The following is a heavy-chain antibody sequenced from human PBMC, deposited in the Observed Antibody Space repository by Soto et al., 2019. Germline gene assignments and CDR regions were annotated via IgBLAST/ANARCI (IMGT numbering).Heavy chain of an antibody. CDR3: AVRNYYYGMDV. D-gene: IGHD4-17*01. J-gene: IGHJ6*02. CDR2: INHSGRT. Sequence: QVQLQQWGAGLLKPSETLSLTCAVYGGSFSGYYWSWIRQPPGKGLEWIGEINHSGRTNYNTSLKSRVTISVDTSKNQFSLKLSSVTAADTAVYYCAVRNYYYGMDVWGQGTTVTVSS. CDR1: GGSFSGYY. V-gene: IGHV4-34*01.